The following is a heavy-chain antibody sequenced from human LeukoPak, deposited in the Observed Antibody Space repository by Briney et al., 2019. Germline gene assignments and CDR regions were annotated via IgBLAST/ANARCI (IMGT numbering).Heavy chain of an antibody. CDR3: AKAPTEYYYYYMDV. Sequence: GGSLRLSCAASGFTFSSYSMNWVRQAPGKGLEWVAAISTTSGNIYYADSVKGRFTISRDNAKNTLYLQMNSLRAEDTAVYYCAKAPTEYYYYYMDVWGKGTTVTISS. V-gene: IGHV3-21*01. CDR2: ISTTSGNI. CDR1: GFTFSSYS. J-gene: IGHJ6*03.